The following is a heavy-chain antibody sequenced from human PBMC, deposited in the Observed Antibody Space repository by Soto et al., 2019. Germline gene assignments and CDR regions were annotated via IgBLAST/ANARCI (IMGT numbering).Heavy chain of an antibody. CDR2: INGDGSTT. J-gene: IGHJ4*02. D-gene: IGHD3-22*01. Sequence: EVQLVESGGGLVQPGGSLRVSCTASGFTFSSYWMHWVRQAPGKGLVWVSRINGDGSTTCYAGSGGGRFTICRDNAKNTLYLHMYSLRAEDTALYLCTRPRYDCCGTPVDYWGQGALVTVCS. CDR1: GFTFSSYW. V-gene: IGHV3-74*01. CDR3: TRPRYDCCGTPVDY.